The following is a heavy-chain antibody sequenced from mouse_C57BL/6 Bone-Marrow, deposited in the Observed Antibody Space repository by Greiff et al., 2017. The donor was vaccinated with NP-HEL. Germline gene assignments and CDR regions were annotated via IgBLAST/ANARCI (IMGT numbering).Heavy chain of an antibody. CDR3: ARRGIYYYGSSPYWYFDV. J-gene: IGHJ1*03. CDR2: IYPGSGNT. D-gene: IGHD1-1*01. CDR1: GYSFTSYY. V-gene: IGHV1-66*01. Sequence: VKLQESGPELVKPGASVKISCKASGYSFTSYYIHWVKQRPGQGLEWIGWIYPGSGNTKYNEKFKGKATLTADTSSSTAYMQLSSLTSEDSAVYYCARRGIYYYGSSPYWYFDVWGTGTTVTVSS.